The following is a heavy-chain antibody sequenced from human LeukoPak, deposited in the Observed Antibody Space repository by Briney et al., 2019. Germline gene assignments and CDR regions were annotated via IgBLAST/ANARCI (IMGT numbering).Heavy chain of an antibody. CDR3: ARRYCSGGSCYGPSFRPLGGLGTTPFDY. CDR2: INHSGST. Sequence: SETLSLTCAVYGGSFSGYYWSWIRQPPGKGLEWIGEINHSGSTNYNPSLKSRVTISVDTSKNQFSLKLSSVTAADTAVYYCARRYCSGGSCYGPSFRPLGGLGTTPFDYWGQGTLVTVSS. D-gene: IGHD2-15*01. CDR1: GGSFSGYY. J-gene: IGHJ4*02. V-gene: IGHV4-34*01.